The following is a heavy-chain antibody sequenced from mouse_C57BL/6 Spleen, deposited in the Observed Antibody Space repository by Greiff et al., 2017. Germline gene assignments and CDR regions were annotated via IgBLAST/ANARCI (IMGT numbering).Heavy chain of an antibody. V-gene: IGHV5-6*02. CDR1: GFTFSSYG. J-gene: IGHJ2*01. Sequence: EVMLVESGGDLVKPGGSLKLSCAASGFTFSSYGMSWVRQTPDKRLEWVATISSGGSYTYYPDSVKGRFTISRDNAKNTLYLQMSSLKSEDTAMYYCARLLVNYFDYWGQGTTRTVSS. CDR3: ARLLVNYFDY. CDR2: ISSGGSYT. D-gene: IGHD1-1*01.